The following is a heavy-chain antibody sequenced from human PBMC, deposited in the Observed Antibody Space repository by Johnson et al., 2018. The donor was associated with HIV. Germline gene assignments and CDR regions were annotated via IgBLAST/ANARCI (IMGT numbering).Heavy chain of an antibody. D-gene: IGHD3-10*01. CDR1: GFIFSDYY. V-gene: IGHV3-13*01. Sequence: VQLVESGGGLVQPGGSQRLSCAASGFIFSDYYMTWVRQATGKGLEWVSAIGTAGDTYYPGSVKGRFTISRDTAKNTLYLQMNNLRPEDTALYYCARRLWFRNLYDAFDIWGQGTMVTVSS. J-gene: IGHJ3*02. CDR3: ARRLWFRNLYDAFDI. CDR2: IGTAGDT.